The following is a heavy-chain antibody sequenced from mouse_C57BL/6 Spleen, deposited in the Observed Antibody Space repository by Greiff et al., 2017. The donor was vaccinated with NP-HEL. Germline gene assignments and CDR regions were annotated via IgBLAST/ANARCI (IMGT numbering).Heavy chain of an antibody. Sequence: QVQLQQSGAELVKPGASVKISCKASGYAFSSYWMNWVKQRPGKGLEWIGQIYPGDGDTNYNGKFKGKATLTADKSSSTAYMQLSSLTSEDSAVYFCARYGSSYETLYYFDYWGQGTTLTVSS. V-gene: IGHV1-80*01. CDR2: IYPGDGDT. CDR1: GYAFSSYW. D-gene: IGHD1-1*01. CDR3: ARYGSSYETLYYFDY. J-gene: IGHJ2*01.